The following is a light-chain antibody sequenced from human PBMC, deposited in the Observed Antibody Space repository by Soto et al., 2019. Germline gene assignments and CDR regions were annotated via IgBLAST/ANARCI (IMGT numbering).Light chain of an antibody. J-gene: IGLJ1*01. V-gene: IGLV2-23*02. Sequence: QSVLTQPASVSGSPGQSITISCTGTSSDVGSYNLVSWYQQHPGKAPKVMIYEVSKRPSGVPNRFSGSKSDNTASLTISGLQAEDEADYYCCSYAGSSTDVFGTGTKVTVL. CDR3: CSYAGSSTDV. CDR2: EVS. CDR1: SSDVGSYNL.